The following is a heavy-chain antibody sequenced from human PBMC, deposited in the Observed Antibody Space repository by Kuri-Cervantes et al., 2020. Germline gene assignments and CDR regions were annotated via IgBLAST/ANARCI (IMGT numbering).Heavy chain of an antibody. V-gene: IGHV4-59*01. D-gene: IGHD2-2*03. CDR1: GGSFSGYY. CDR3: ARVGSQGGYCSSTSCYGNWFDP. J-gene: IGHJ5*02. CDR2: IYYSGST. Sequence: SETLSLTCAVYGGSFSGYYWSWIRQPPGKGLEWIGYIYYSGSTNYNPSLKSRVTISVDTSKNQFSLKLSSVTAADTAVYYCARVGSQGGYCSSTSCYGNWFDPWGQGTLVTVSS.